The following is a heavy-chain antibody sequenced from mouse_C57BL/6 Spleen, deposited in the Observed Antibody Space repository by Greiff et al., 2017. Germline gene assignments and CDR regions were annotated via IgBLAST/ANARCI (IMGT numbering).Heavy chain of an antibody. V-gene: IGHV7-3*01. D-gene: IGHD2-4*01. CDR2: IRNKANGYTT. Sequence: DVKLVESGGGLVQPGGSLSLSCAASGFTFTDYYMSWVRQPPGTALEWLGFIRNKANGYTTEYSSSVKGRFTISRDNSQSILYLQMNALRAEDSATYDCARSTMITATDALYWYFDVWGTGTTVTVSS. CDR1: GFTFTDYY. J-gene: IGHJ1*03. CDR3: ARSTMITATDALYWYFDV.